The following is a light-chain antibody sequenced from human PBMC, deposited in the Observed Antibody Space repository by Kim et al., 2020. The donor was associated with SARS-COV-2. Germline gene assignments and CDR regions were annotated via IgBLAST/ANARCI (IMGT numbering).Light chain of an antibody. CDR1: QSVRSY. CDR3: QQRTSWSLT. CDR2: DAS. Sequence: EIVLTQSPATLSVSPEESATLSCRASQSVRSYLAWYQQKPGQAPRLLIYDASYRATGVPARFSGRGSGTDFTLTIAGLEPEDFAIYYCQQRTSWSLTFGGGTKVDIK. V-gene: IGKV3-11*01. J-gene: IGKJ4*01.